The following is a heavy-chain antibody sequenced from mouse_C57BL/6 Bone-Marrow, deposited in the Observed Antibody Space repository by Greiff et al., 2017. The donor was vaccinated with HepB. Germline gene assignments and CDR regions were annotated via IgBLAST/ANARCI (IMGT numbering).Heavy chain of an antibody. CDR3: ARVYDYDGDYYAMDY. CDR2: ISNLAYSI. V-gene: IGHV5-15*01. J-gene: IGHJ4*01. Sequence: EVKLMESGGGLVQPGGSLKLSCAASGFTFSDYGMAWVRQAPRKGPEWVAFISNLAYSIYYADTVTGRFTISRENAKNTLYLEMSSLRSEDTAMYYCARVYDYDGDYYAMDYWGQGTSVTVSS. CDR1: GFTFSDYG. D-gene: IGHD2-4*01.